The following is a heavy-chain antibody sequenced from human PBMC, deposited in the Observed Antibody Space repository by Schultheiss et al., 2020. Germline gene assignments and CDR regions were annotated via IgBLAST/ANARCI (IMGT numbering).Heavy chain of an antibody. CDR3: ARVTTVTTYFDY. Sequence: SLTLSLTCSVSGGSISSCSYCWHWIRQPAGKGLECSGRIYTSGSTKYNPSLKSRVTISVDTSKNQFSLKLSSVTAADTAVYYCARVTTVTTYFDYWGQGTLVTVPS. V-gene: IGHV4-61*02. J-gene: IGHJ4*02. D-gene: IGHD4-11*01. CDR1: GGSISSCSYC. CDR2: IYTSGST.